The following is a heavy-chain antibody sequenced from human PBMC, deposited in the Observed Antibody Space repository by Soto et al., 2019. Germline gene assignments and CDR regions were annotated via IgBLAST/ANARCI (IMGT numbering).Heavy chain of an antibody. Sequence: QVHLVQSGAEVKKPGSSVKVSCKASGGTFSSYTISWVRQAPGQGLEWMGRIIPILGIANYAQKFQGRVTIPADKSTSTAYMDLSSLRSEDPAVYYCARAPDFTYYYYYGMDVWGQGTTVTVSS. CDR3: ARAPDFTYYYYYGMDV. CDR2: IIPILGIA. V-gene: IGHV1-69*02. CDR1: GGTFSSYT. J-gene: IGHJ6*02.